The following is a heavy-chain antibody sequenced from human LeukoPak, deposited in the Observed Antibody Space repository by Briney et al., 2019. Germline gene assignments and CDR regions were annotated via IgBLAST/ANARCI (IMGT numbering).Heavy chain of an antibody. J-gene: IGHJ3*02. CDR3: ARRSAARDAFDI. Sequence: GGSLRLSCAASGFSFSSYNMNWVRQTPGKGLEWVSSITSSSTYTFYADSVKGRFTISRDNAKNTLYLQMNSLRAEDTAVYYCARRSAARDAFDIWGQGTMVTGSS. CDR2: ITSSSTYT. CDR1: GFSFSSYN. D-gene: IGHD6-6*01. V-gene: IGHV3-21*01.